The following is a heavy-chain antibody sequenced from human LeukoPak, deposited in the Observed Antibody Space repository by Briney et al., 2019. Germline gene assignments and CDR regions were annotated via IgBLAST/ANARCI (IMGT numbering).Heavy chain of an antibody. CDR1: GFTLSSYG. Sequence: GGSLRLSCAASGFTLSSYGMQWVRQAPGKGLEWVAVIWYDGSNKYYADSVKGRFTISRDNSKNTMYLQMDSLRAEDTVVYYCARSGGRGWYPADHWGQGTLVTVSS. J-gene: IGHJ5*02. CDR3: ARSGGRGWYPADH. V-gene: IGHV3-33*08. CDR2: IWYDGSNK. D-gene: IGHD6-19*01.